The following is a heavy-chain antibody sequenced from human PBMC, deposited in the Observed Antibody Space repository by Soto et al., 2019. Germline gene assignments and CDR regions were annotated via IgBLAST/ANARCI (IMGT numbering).Heavy chain of an antibody. CDR3: ATGRGSSGSLTPRGAF. V-gene: IGHV3-23*01. D-gene: IGHD3-10*01. Sequence: EVQLLESGGGLVQPGGSLRLSCAASGFTFNNYAMTWVRQAPGKGLEWVSAISGGGDTTSYADSVKGRFTVSRDGSKNSIYLRMGSLRGKDTPLSLCATGRGSSGSLTPRGAFWGQGTLVTVSP. J-gene: IGHJ4*02. CDR1: GFTFNNYA. CDR2: ISGGGDTT.